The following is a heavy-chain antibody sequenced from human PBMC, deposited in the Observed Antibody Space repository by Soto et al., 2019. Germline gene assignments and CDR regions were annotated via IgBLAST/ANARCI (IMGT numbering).Heavy chain of an antibody. D-gene: IGHD3-22*01. V-gene: IGHV4-61*01. CDR3: ARVDPYDSSGYPRYYFDY. CDR2: IYYSGST. J-gene: IGHJ4*02. CDR1: GGSVSSGSYC. Sequence: QVQLQESGPGLVKPSETLSLTCTVSGGSVSSGSYCWSWFRQPPRKGLEWIGYIYYSGSTNYNPSLKSRVTISVDTSKNQFSLKLSSVTAADTAVYYCARVDPYDSSGYPRYYFDYWGQGTLVTVSS.